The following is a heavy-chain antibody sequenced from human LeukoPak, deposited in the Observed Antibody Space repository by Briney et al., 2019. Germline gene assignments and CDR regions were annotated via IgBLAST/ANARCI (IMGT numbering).Heavy chain of an antibody. V-gene: IGHV3-7*03. CDR3: ARGTYSSSWGDFFDY. D-gene: IGHD6-13*01. J-gene: IGHJ4*02. Sequence: GGSLRLSCAASGFTFSSYWMSWVRQAPGKGLEWVANIKQDGSEKYYVDSVKGRFTISRDNAKNSLYLQMNSPRAEDTAVYYCARGTYSSSWGDFFDYWGQGTLVTVSS. CDR1: GFTFSSYW. CDR2: IKQDGSEK.